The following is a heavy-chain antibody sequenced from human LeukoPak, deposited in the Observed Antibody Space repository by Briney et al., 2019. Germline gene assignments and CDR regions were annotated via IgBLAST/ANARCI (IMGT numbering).Heavy chain of an antibody. CDR2: INADGGRT. V-gene: IGHV3-43*02. J-gene: IGHJ6*02. CDR3: ATWAFYHGLDV. Sequence: TGGSLRLSCVASGFSLGPYAMHWVRQPRGKGLEWVSHINADGGRTYYADAVKGRFTISRDYSKDSLYLEMTGLRAGDSAIYYCATWAFYHGLDVWGRGTTVTVSS. D-gene: IGHD2/OR15-2a*01. CDR1: GFSLGPYA.